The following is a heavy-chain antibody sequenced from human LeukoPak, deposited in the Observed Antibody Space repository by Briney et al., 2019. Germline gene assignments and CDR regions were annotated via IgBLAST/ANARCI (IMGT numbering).Heavy chain of an antibody. CDR2: INHSGST. V-gene: IGHV4-34*01. Sequence: SETLSLTCAVYGWSFSDYYWSWIRQPPGKGLEWIGEINHSGSTNYNPSLKSRVTISVDTSKNQFSLKLSSVTAADTAVYYCARGIRYSSSSLDYWGQGTLVTVSS. D-gene: IGHD6-13*01. CDR1: GWSFSDYY. CDR3: ARGIRYSSSSLDY. J-gene: IGHJ4*02.